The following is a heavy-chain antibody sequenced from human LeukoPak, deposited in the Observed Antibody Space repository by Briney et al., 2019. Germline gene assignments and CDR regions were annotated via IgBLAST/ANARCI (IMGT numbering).Heavy chain of an antibody. V-gene: IGHV4-34*01. D-gene: IGHD3-10*01. J-gene: IGHJ6*02. CDR3: ERANMIRGGGITTIKYFYYGMDV. CDR2: INHGGST. Sequence: SETLSLTCAVYGGSFSDFYWSWVRQPPGKGLEWVGEINHGGSTNYNPSLKSRVAISVDTSKNPFSLKMSSVTAADTAVYYCERANMIRGGGITTIKYFYYGMDVWGQGTTVTVSS. CDR1: GGSFSDFY.